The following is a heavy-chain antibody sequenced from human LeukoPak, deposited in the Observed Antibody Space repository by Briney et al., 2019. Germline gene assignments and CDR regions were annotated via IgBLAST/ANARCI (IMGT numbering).Heavy chain of an antibody. D-gene: IGHD5-18*01. V-gene: IGHV1-18*01. Sequence: RASVKVSCKASGYTFINYGIIWVRQAPGQGLEWMGWMSTYNGNTNYAQKLQGRVTMTEDTSTDTAYMELSSLRSEDTAVYYCATVSPIKYSYGFRPLYYYGMDVWGQGTTVTVSS. CDR1: GYTFINYG. J-gene: IGHJ6*02. CDR2: MSTYNGNT. CDR3: ATVSPIKYSYGFRPLYYYGMDV.